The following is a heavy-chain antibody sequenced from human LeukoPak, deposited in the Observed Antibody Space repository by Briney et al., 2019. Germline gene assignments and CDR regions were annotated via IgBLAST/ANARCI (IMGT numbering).Heavy chain of an antibody. CDR2: INHSGST. CDR3: ARHLGLPRNWFDP. D-gene: IGHD3-16*01. CDR1: GGSFSGYY. Sequence: PSGTLSLTCAVYGGSFSGYYWSWIRQPPGKGLEWIGEINHSGSTNYNPSLKSRVTISVDTSKNQFSLKLSSVTAADTAVYYCARHLGLPRNWFDPWGQGTLVTVSS. J-gene: IGHJ5*02. V-gene: IGHV4-34*01.